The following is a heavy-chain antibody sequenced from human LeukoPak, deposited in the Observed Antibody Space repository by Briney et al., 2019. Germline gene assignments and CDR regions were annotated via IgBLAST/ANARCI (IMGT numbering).Heavy chain of an antibody. CDR1: GFTFSSYG. J-gene: IGHJ3*02. V-gene: IGHV3-30*18. D-gene: IGHD4-17*01. CDR2: MAYDGSNK. Sequence: PGGSLRLSCAASGFTFSSYGMHWVRQAPGKGLEWVAVMAYDGSNKFYADSVKGRFTISRDNSKNTLYLQMNSLRPEDTAVYYCAKDLSSYGELMTDIFDIWGQGTMVTVSS. CDR3: AKDLSSYGELMTDIFDI.